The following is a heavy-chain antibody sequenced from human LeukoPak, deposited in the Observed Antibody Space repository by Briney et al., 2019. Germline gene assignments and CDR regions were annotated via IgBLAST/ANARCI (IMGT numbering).Heavy chain of an antibody. CDR2: IYYSGST. J-gene: IGHJ4*02. CDR3: ARGSSASYDFWSGYPRGYFDY. D-gene: IGHD3-3*01. Sequence: SETLSLTCTVSGGSISSYYWSWIRQPPGKGLEWIGYIYYSGSTNYNPSLKGRVTISVDTSKNQFSLKLSSVTAADTAVYYCARGSSASYDFWSGYPRGYFDYWGQGPLVTVPS. V-gene: IGHV4-59*01. CDR1: GGSISSYY.